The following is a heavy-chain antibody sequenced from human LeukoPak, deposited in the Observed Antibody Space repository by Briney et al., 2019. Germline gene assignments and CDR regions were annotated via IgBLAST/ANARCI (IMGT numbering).Heavy chain of an antibody. CDR1: GFXFNTYS. J-gene: IGHJ6*02. V-gene: IGHV3-21*01. CDR3: ARACGYRSSTNCFAPICYGMDV. CDR2: ISSSSVYI. D-gene: IGHD2-2*01. Sequence: PGGSLRLSCAASGFXFNTYSINWVRQAPGKGLEWVSSISSSSVYIYYADSVKGRFTVSRDNAKYSLYLQMNSLRAEDTAVYYRARACGYRSSTNCFAPICYGMDVWGQGTTVTVSS.